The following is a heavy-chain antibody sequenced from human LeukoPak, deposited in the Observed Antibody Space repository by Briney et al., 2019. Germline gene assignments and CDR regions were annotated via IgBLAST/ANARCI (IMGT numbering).Heavy chain of an antibody. CDR1: GGSISSGGYY. V-gene: IGHV4-31*03. D-gene: IGHD5-24*01. CDR2: IHYTGST. CDR3: ARSDQRWLYSDY. Sequence: PSETLSLTCTVSGGSISSGGYYWTWIRQHPGKGLEWIGYIHYTGSTFFNPSLKSRVIISVDTSKNQFSLKLSSVTAADAAVYYCARSDQRWLYSDYWGQGTLVTVSS. J-gene: IGHJ4*02.